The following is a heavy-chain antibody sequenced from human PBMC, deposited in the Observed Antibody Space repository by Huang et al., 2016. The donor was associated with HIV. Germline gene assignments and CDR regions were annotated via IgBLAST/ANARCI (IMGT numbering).Heavy chain of an antibody. J-gene: IGHJ1*01. CDR2: INPSGGAT. CDR3: VRGSSTRGEYFHY. V-gene: IGHV1-46*01. Sequence: QVQLVQSGAEVKKPGASVKISCKPSGYIFTSYYMHWGRQAPGQGLEWMGIINPSGGATKYARKFQDRVTMTRETSASTDYMELRRVRSEDTAVYYCVRGSSTRGEYFHYWGQGTLISVSS. D-gene: IGHD6-13*01. CDR1: GYIFTSYY.